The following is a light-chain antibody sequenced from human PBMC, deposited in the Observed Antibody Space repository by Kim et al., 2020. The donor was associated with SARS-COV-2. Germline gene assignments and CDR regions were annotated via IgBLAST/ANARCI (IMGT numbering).Light chain of an antibody. J-gene: IGKJ4*01. CDR3: QQYNNWPPGNT. CDR1: QSVNSN. V-gene: IGKV3-15*01. CDR2: GAS. Sequence: PGERATLSCRASQSVNSNLAWYQQKPGQAPRLLIYGASTRATGIPARFSGSGSGTEFTLTISSLQSEDFAVYYCQQYNNWPPGNTFGGGTKVDIK.